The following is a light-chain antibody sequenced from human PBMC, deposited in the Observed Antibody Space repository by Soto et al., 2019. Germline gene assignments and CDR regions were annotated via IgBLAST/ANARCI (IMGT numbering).Light chain of an antibody. Sequence: QSVLTQPPSASGTPGQRVTISCSGRSSNIGSNAVNWYQQLPGTAPKLLIYSNNQRPSGVPDRFSGSQSGTSASLAISGLQSEDEADCYCAAWDDSLNAYVVFGGGTKLTVL. CDR1: SSNIGSNA. CDR3: AAWDDSLNAYVV. V-gene: IGLV1-44*01. J-gene: IGLJ2*01. CDR2: SNN.